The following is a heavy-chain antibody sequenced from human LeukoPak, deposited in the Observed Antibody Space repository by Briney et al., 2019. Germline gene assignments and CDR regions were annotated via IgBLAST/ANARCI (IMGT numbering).Heavy chain of an antibody. CDR1: GYTFTSYG. J-gene: IGHJ4*02. Sequence: ASVKVSCKASGYTFTSYGISWVRQAPGQGLEWMGWISAYNGNTNYAQKFQGRVTMTEDTSTDTAYMELSSLRSEDTAVYYCATGPPYYYDSSGYYGLDYWGQGTLVTVSS. V-gene: IGHV1-18*01. D-gene: IGHD3-22*01. CDR3: ATGPPYYYDSSGYYGLDY. CDR2: ISAYNGNT.